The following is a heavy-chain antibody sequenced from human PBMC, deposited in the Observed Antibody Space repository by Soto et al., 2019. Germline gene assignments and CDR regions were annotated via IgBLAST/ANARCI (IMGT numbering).Heavy chain of an antibody. CDR2: VCHTARS. CDR1: GGSFKSGNYS. V-gene: IGHV4-61*01. J-gene: IGHJ4*02. Sequence: PSETLSLTCTVSGGSFKSGNYSWSWIRLHPGKEMEWTAYVCHTARSIYNPYLKIRVYISIDTSKNQFFLNLDSVTAAATAVYFCARHFAYFDSWGQGTLVTVSS. D-gene: IGHD3-3*02. CDR3: ARHFAYFDS.